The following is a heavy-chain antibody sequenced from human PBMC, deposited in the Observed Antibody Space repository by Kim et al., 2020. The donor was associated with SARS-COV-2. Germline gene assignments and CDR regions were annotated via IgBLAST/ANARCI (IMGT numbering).Heavy chain of an antibody. D-gene: IGHD3-22*01. J-gene: IGHJ4*02. V-gene: IGHV4-31*02. CDR3: ARAYDSSGYYVDY. Sequence: YYNPSRKSRVTITVNTSKNQYSLKRSSVTAADTAVYYCARAYDSSGYYVDYWGQGTLVTVSS.